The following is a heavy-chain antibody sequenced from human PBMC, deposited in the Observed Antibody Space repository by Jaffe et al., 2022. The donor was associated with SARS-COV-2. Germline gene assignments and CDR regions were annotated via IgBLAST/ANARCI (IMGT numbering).Heavy chain of an antibody. V-gene: IGHV3-7*01. D-gene: IGHD2-21*02. CDR3: ARDGATRNNCYWGCGMDV. Sequence: EVKLVESGGGLVQPGGSLRLSCAASGFTFSTYWMSWVRQAPGKGLEWVANIKYDGRDEIYYVDSVKGRFTISRDNAKNSLYLQMNSLRAEDTAVYYCARDGATRNNCYWGCGMDVWGQGTTVTVS. CDR2: IKYDGRDEI. J-gene: IGHJ6*02. CDR1: GFTFSTYW.